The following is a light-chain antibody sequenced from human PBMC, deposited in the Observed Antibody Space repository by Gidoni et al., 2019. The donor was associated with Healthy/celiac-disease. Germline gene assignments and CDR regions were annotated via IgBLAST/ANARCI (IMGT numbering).Light chain of an antibody. CDR1: QSVSSSY. V-gene: IGKV3-20*01. Sequence: EIVLTQSPGTLSLSPGERATLSCRASQSVSSSYLAWYQQKPGQAPRLLIDGASSRATGIPDRFSCSGSGTDFTLTISRLEPEDFAVYYCQQYGSSRTFGQGTKVEIK. CDR2: GAS. J-gene: IGKJ1*01. CDR3: QQYGSSRT.